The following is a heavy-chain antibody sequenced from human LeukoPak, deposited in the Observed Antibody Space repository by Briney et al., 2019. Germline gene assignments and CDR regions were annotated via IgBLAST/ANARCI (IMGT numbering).Heavy chain of an antibody. CDR2: VYDIGST. Sequence: SETLSLTCIFSGGSISSYYWTWIRQTPGKGLEWIGYVYDIGSTKYNPSLKSRVTISVDTSKNQFSLRLSSVTAADTAVYYCARGGVLKSVDYWGQGTLVAVSS. D-gene: IGHD3-16*01. J-gene: IGHJ4*02. V-gene: IGHV4-59*01. CDR3: ARGGVLKSVDY. CDR1: GGSISSYY.